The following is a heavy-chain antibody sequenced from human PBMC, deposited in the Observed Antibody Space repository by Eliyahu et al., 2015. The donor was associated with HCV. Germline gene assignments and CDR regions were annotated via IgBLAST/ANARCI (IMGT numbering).Heavy chain of an antibody. CDR1: GFXFSSYA. CDR3: AKDGAYYYDSRVMRIAFDI. V-gene: IGHV3-23*01. D-gene: IGHD3-22*01. Sequence: EVQLLESGGGLVQPGGSLRLSCAASGFXFSSYAMSWVRQAPGKGLEWVSAISGSGGSTYYADSVKGRFTISRDNSKNTLYLQMNSLRAEDTAVYYCAKDGAYYYDSRVMRIAFDIWGQGTMVTVSS. J-gene: IGHJ3*02. CDR2: ISGSGGST.